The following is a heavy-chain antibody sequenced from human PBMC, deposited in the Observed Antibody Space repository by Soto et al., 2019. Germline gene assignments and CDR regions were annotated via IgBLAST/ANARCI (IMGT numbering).Heavy chain of an antibody. V-gene: IGHV3-23*01. D-gene: IGHD1-7*01. CDR2: ISGSGGST. CDR1: GFTFSSYA. CDR3: APYKWYYGYYFDY. J-gene: IGHJ4*02. Sequence: GGSLRLSCAASGFTFSSYAMSWVRQAPGKGLEWVSAISGSGGSTYYADSVKGRFTISRDNSKNTMYLQMNSLRAEETAVYDWAPYKWYYGYYFDYWGKGTLFTVSS.